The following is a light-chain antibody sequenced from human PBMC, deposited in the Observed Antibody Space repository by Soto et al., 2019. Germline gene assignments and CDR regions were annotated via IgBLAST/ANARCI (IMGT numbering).Light chain of an antibody. Sequence: ILLTQSPGTLSLYPGDRATLSCRASQSISSSYLAWYQQKPGQAPRLLIYHASSRAAGIPDRFRGSGSGTDFTLTISRLEPEDFAVYYCHQYGSSAWTFGQGTKVDIK. CDR1: QSISSSY. J-gene: IGKJ1*01. CDR2: HAS. CDR3: HQYGSSAWT. V-gene: IGKV3-20*01.